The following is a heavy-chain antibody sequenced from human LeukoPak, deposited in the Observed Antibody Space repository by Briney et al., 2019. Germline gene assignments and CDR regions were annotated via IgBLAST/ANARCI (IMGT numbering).Heavy chain of an antibody. Sequence: ASVKVSCKASGYTFTSYDINWVRQAPGQGLVWVGWMNPNSGNTGSAQKVQGRITITMNTSISTAYMELSSLRSEDTAVYYCARIYYRRSDYHYYYMDVWGEGTTVTVSS. D-gene: IGHD3-10*01. J-gene: IGHJ6*03. V-gene: IGHV1-8*01. CDR1: GYTFTSYD. CDR3: ARIYYRRSDYHYYYMDV. CDR2: MNPNSGNT.